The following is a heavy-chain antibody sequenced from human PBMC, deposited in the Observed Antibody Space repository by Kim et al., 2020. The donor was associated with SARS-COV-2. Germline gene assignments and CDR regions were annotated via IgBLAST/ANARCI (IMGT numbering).Heavy chain of an antibody. CDR3: ARDILGSGSPYDTFHF. V-gene: IGHV3-23*01. Sequence: GGSLRLSCVGSGFTFSNFGMTWVRQAPGKGLEWVSGMTGSGSSRFYADSVKGRFTISRDNSKNSLFLEMNSLTSEDTAVYYCARDILGSGSPYDTFHFWGQGTMFAVAS. CDR2: MTGSGSSR. J-gene: IGHJ3*01. D-gene: IGHD3-10*01. CDR1: GFTFSNFG.